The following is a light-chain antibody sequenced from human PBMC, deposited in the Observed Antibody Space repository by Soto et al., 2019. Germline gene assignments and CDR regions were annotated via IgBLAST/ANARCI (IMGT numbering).Light chain of an antibody. J-gene: IGLJ2*01. CDR2: DVS. CDR1: SSDVGAYNY. V-gene: IGLV2-14*03. Sequence: QSALTQPATVSGSPGQSITISCTGTSSDVGAYNYVSWYQHHSGKAPKLVIYDVSNRPSGVSNRFSGSKSGNTASLTISGLQAEDEADYFCSSYTSSPTYVVFGGGTQLTVL. CDR3: SSYTSSPTYVV.